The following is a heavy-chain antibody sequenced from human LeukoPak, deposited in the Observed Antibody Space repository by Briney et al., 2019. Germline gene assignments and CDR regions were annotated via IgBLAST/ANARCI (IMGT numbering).Heavy chain of an antibody. J-gene: IGHJ5*02. CDR2: ISYDGSNK. V-gene: IGHV3-30-3*01. Sequence: GRSLRLSCAASGFTFSSYAMHWVRQAPGKGLEWVAVISYDGSNKYYADSVKGRFTISRDNSKNTLYLQMNSLRAEDTAVYYCARRSAVTTSRGGLDPWGQGTLVTVSS. CDR3: ARRSAVTTSRGGLDP. D-gene: IGHD4-17*01. CDR1: GFTFSSYA.